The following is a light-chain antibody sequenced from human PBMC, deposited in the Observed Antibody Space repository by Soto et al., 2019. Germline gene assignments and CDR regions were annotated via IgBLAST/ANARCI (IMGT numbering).Light chain of an antibody. CDR1: QSVRSS. CDR2: DAS. CDR3: QQRSNWPPEVT. V-gene: IGKV3-11*01. Sequence: EIVLTQSPDTLSLSPGERATLSCRASQSVRSSLAWYQQKPCQAPRLLIYDASNRATGIPARFSGSGSGTDFTLTISSLEPEDFAVYYCQQRSNWPPEVTFGPGTKLDSK. J-gene: IGKJ3*01.